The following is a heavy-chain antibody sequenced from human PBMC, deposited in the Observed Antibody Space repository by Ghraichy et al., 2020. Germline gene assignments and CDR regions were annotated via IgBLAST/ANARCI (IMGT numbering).Heavy chain of an antibody. CDR1: GGSFSGYY. CDR2: INHSGST. Sequence: SQTLSLTCAVYGGSFSGYYWSWIRQPPGKGLEWIGEINHSGSTNYNPSLKSRVTISVDTSKNQFSLKLSSVTAADTAVYYCARAVVVVAARYFDYWGQGTLVTVSS. J-gene: IGHJ4*02. CDR3: ARAVVVVAARYFDY. D-gene: IGHD2-15*01. V-gene: IGHV4-34*01.